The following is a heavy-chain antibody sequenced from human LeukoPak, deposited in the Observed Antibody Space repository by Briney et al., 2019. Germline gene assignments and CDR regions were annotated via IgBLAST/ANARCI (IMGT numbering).Heavy chain of an antibody. D-gene: IGHD2-8*01. CDR1: GFTFTSSA. CDR2: IVVGSGNT. V-gene: IGHV1-58*02. CDR3: AAASEMDYYYGMDV. Sequence: SVKVSCKASGFTFTSSAMQWVRQARGQRLEWIGWIVVGSGNTNYAQKFQERVTITRDMSTSTAYMELSSLRSEDTAVYYCAAASEMDYYYGMDVWGQGTTVTVSS. J-gene: IGHJ6*02.